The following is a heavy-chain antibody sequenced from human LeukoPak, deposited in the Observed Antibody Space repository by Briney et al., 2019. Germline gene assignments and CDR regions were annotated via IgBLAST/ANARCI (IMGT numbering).Heavy chain of an antibody. Sequence: SVKVSCKASGGTFSSYAISWVRQAPGQGLEWMGGIIPIFGTANYAQKFQGRVTMTTDTSTSTAYMELRSLRSDDTAVYYCARSELLFDYWGQGTLVTVSS. V-gene: IGHV1-69*05. CDR2: IIPIFGTA. CDR3: ARSELLFDY. D-gene: IGHD1-7*01. J-gene: IGHJ4*02. CDR1: GGTFSSYA.